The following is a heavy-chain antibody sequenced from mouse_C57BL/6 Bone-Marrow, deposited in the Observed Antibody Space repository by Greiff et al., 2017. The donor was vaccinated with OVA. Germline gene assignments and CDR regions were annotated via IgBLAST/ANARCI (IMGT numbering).Heavy chain of an antibody. CDR1: GFSLTSYG. Sequence: VMLMESGPGLVQPSQSLSITCTVSGFSLTSYGVHWVRQSPGKGLEWLGVIWSGGSTDYNAAFISRLSISKDNSKSQVFFKMNSLQADDTAIYYCARSQLRLLDWFAYWGQGTLVTVSA. CDR2: IWSGGST. V-gene: IGHV2-2*01. D-gene: IGHD3-2*02. J-gene: IGHJ3*01. CDR3: ARSQLRLLDWFAY.